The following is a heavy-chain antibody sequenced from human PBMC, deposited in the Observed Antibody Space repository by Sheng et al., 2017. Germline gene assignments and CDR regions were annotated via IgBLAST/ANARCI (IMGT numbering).Heavy chain of an antibody. CDR1: GYTFTSYY. CDR2: INPSGGST. V-gene: IGHV1-46*01. J-gene: IGHJ6*03. D-gene: IGHD4-17*01. CDR3: AREAVTTDYYYYMDV. Sequence: QVQLVQSGAEVKKPGASVKVSCKASGYTFTSYYMHWVRQAPGQGLEWMGIINPSGGSTSYAQKFQGRVTMTRDTSTSTVYMELSSLRSEDTAVYYCAREAVTTDYYYYMDVWGKGTTVTVSS.